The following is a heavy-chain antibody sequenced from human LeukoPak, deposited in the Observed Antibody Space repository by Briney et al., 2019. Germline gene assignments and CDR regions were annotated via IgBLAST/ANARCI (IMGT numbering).Heavy chain of an antibody. CDR3: AKGRDVVVVAATPFDY. J-gene: IGHJ4*02. V-gene: IGHV1-46*01. Sequence: GASVKVSCKAPGYTFTSYYMHWVRQAPGQGLEWMGIINPSGGSTSYAQKFQGRVTMTRDTSTSTVYMELSSLRSEDTAVYYCAKGRDVVVVAATPFDYWGQGTLVTVSS. CDR2: INPSGGST. D-gene: IGHD2-15*01. CDR1: GYTFTSYY.